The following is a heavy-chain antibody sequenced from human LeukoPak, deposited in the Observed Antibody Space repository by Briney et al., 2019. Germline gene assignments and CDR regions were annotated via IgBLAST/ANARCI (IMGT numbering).Heavy chain of an antibody. Sequence: SVKVPYKASGGTFRSYAISWVRQAPGQGLEWMGRIIPIFCTANYAQKCKSRITITTNESTSTAYMELNSLRSEDTAVYYCARVVTDSSSWSSPVPAEYFQHWGQGTLVTVSS. J-gene: IGHJ1*01. D-gene: IGHD6-13*01. CDR3: ARVVTDSSSWSSPVPAEYFQH. CDR1: GGTFRSYA. CDR2: IIPIFCTA. V-gene: IGHV1-69*05.